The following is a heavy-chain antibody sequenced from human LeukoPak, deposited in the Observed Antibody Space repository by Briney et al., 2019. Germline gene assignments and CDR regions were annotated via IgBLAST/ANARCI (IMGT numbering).Heavy chain of an antibody. D-gene: IGHD1-14*01. J-gene: IGHJ4*02. Sequence: PSQTLSLTCTVSGGSISSGGYYWSWIRQHPGKGLEWIGYIYYSGSTYYNPSLKSRVTISVDTSEDQFSLKLTSVTAADTAVYYCARSPEYYFDYWGQGTLVTVSS. CDR1: GGSISSGGYY. CDR3: ARSPEYYFDY. CDR2: IYYSGST. V-gene: IGHV4-31*03.